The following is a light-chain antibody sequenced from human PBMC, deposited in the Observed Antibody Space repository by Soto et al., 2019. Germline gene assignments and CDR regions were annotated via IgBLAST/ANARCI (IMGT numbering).Light chain of an antibody. Sequence: QPVLTQSPSASASLGASVNLTCTLSSGHNSYAIAWHQQQPEKGPRYLMKLNSDGSHNKGDGIPDRFSGSSSGAERYLTISRLQSEDEADYYCQTWGTGMVFGGGTKLTVL. CDR1: SGHNSYA. CDR3: QTWGTGMV. V-gene: IGLV4-69*01. CDR2: LNSDGSH. J-gene: IGLJ2*01.